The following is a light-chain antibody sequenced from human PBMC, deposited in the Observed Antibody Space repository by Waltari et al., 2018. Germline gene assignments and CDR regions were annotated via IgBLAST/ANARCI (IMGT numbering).Light chain of an antibody. Sequence: EIVLTQSPATLSLSQGERATLSCRASQSISSNLAWSQQKPCQAPRLLIYVASTRATGIPARFSGSGSGTEFTLTISSLQSEDFAVYFCQQYNYWPPFFGGGTKVEIK. CDR1: QSISSN. J-gene: IGKJ4*01. CDR2: VAS. V-gene: IGKV3-15*01. CDR3: QQYNYWPPF.